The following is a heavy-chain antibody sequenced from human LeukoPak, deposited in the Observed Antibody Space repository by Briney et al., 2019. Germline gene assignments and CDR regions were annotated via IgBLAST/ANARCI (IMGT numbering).Heavy chain of an antibody. J-gene: IGHJ4*02. D-gene: IGHD6-13*01. Sequence: GGSLRLSCAASGFTFSSYAMHWVRQAPGKGLEWVAVISYDGSNKYYADSVKGRFTISRDNSQKTLFLQMNSLRVEDTAMYYCARDSDPGGYIAAAGTGFDYWGQGTLVTVSS. V-gene: IGHV3-30-3*01. CDR2: ISYDGSNK. CDR3: ARDSDPGGYIAAAGTGFDY. CDR1: GFTFSSYA.